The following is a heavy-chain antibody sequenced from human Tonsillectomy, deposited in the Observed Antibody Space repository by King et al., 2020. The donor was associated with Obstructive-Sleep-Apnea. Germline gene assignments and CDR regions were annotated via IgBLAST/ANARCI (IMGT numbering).Heavy chain of an antibody. J-gene: IGHJ4*02. CDR2: MSGSGGST. CDR3: AKVWSGSYYLGGFDY. D-gene: IGHD1-26*01. V-gene: IGHV3-23*04. Sequence: VQLVESGGGLVQPGGSLRLSCAASGFTFSSYAMSWVRQAPGKGLEWVSAMSGSGGSTYYADSVTGRFTISRDNSKNTLYLQMNSLRAEDTAVYYCAKVWSGSYYLGGFDYWGQGTLVTVSS. CDR1: GFTFSSYA.